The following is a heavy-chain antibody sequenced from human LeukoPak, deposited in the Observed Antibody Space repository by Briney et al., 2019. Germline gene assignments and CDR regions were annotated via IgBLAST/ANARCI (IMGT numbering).Heavy chain of an antibody. CDR1: GFTFSSYG. D-gene: IGHD6-19*01. Sequence: GGSLRLSCAASGFTFSSYGMHRVRQAPGKGLEWVAVISYDGSNKYYADSVKGRFTVSRDNSKNTLYLQMNSLRAEDTAVYYCAKVRYESSGWYYFDSWGQGTLVTVSS. CDR3: AKVRYESSGWYYFDS. V-gene: IGHV3-30*18. J-gene: IGHJ4*02. CDR2: ISYDGSNK.